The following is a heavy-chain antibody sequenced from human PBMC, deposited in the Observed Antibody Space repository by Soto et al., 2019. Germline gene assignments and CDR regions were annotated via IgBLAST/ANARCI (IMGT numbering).Heavy chain of an antibody. Sequence: GGSLRLSCAASGFTFSSYWMSWVRQAPGKGLEWVANIKQDGSEKYYVDSVKGRFTISRDNAKNSLYLQMNSLRAEDTAVYYCARGGEGDFWSGYYTHYYYMDVWGKGTTVTVSS. CDR1: GFTFSSYW. J-gene: IGHJ6*03. V-gene: IGHV3-7*01. D-gene: IGHD3-3*01. CDR3: ARGGEGDFWSGYYTHYYYMDV. CDR2: IKQDGSEK.